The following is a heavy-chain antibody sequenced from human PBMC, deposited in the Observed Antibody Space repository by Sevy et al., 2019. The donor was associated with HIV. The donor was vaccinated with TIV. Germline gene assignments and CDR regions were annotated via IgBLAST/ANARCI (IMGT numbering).Heavy chain of an antibody. V-gene: IGHV1-2*02. CDR1: GYMFTGYY. D-gene: IGHD3-10*01. J-gene: IGHJ4*02. CDR2: IIPSSGDT. CDR3: TGSDYGSGTYLNDY. Sequence: ASVKVSCKASGYMFTGYYIHWVRQAPGRGLEWMGWIIPSSGDTNYGQRFLGRVTMTRDTSINIAYMELNSLTSDYTAVYYCTGSDYGSGTYLNDYWGQGTLVTVSS.